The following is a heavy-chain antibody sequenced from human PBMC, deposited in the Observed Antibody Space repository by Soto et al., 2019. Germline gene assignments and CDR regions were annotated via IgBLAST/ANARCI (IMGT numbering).Heavy chain of an antibody. V-gene: IGHV1-18*01. CDR2: ISGHNGNT. J-gene: IGHJ4*02. CDR3: ARDLYPLAYYFDY. Sequence: ASVKVSCKASGYTFTNHGISWVRRAPGQGLEWLGWISGHNGNTKYAQRLQGRVTMTTDTSTSTAYMELRSLKSDDTAVYYCARDLYPLAYYFDYWGQGTLVTVSS. CDR1: GYTFTNHG.